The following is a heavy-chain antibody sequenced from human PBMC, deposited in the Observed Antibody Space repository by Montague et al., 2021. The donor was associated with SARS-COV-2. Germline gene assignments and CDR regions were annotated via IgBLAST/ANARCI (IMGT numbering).Heavy chain of an antibody. CDR3: ATLSRRTAAGTRDYFGLDV. V-gene: IGHV4/OR15-8*02. D-gene: IGHD6-13*01. J-gene: IGHJ6*02. Sequence: SETLSLTCRVSGDSISTSTWWTWVRQTPGKGLEWIGESFHSGTIXYNPSLKSRVSISIDKSNNQFSLRLSSLIAADTAVYYCATLSRRTAAGTRDYFGLDVWGQGTLVAVSS. CDR2: SFHSGTI. CDR1: GDSISTSTW.